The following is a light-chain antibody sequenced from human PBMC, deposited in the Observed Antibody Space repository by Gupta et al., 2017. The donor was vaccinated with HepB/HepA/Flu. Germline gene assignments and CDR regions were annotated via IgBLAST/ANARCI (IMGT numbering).Light chain of an antibody. CDR2: RND. Sequence: QSVLTQPSSASGTPGQRVTIPCSGSSSNVGSHSVFWYQQLPGTAPKLLIYRNDQRPSGVPDRFSGSKSGTSASLAISGLRSEDEADYYCAAWDASLRGGVFGTGTKVTVV. CDR1: SSNVGSHS. CDR3: AAWDASLRGGV. V-gene: IGLV1-47*01. J-gene: IGLJ1*01.